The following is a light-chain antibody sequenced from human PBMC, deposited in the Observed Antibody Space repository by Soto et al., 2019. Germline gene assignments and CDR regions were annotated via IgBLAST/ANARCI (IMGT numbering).Light chain of an antibody. CDR1: SSDVGSYNF. J-gene: IGLJ1*01. CDR2: EGS. CDR3: CSYAGSSTYV. Sequence: QSALTQPASVSGSPGQSITISCTGTSSDVGSYNFVSWFQQHPGKAPKLMIYEGSERPSGVSNRFSGSKSGNTASLTISGLQAEDEADYYCCSYAGSSTYVFGTGTKVTV. V-gene: IGLV2-23*01.